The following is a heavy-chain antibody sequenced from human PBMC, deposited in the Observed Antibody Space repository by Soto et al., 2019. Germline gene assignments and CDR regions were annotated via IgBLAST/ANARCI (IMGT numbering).Heavy chain of an antibody. D-gene: IGHD1-26*01. CDR2: ISSDGSST. CDR3: ARGNSAYYAMGV. Sequence: PGGSLRLSCVASGFTFSSYWMQWVRQAPGKGLVWVSRISSDGSSTSYADSVKGRFTISRDNAKNTVYLQMNSLRAEDTAVYYCARGNSAYYAMGVWGQGTTVTVSS. J-gene: IGHJ6*02. CDR1: GFTFSSYW. V-gene: IGHV3-74*01.